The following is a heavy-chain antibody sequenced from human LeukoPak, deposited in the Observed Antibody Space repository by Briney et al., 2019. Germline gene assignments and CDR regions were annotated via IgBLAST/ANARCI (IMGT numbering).Heavy chain of an antibody. J-gene: IGHJ3*02. Sequence: SETLSLTCTVSGGSLSSSSYYWGWIRQPPGKGLEWIGSIYYSGSTYHNPSLKSRVTISVDTSKMQFSLKLSSVTAADTAVYYCARRGIGYCSGTSCPDAFDIWGQGTMVTVSS. V-gene: IGHV4-39*01. CDR1: GGSLSSSSYY. D-gene: IGHD2-2*01. CDR2: IYYSGST. CDR3: ARRGIGYCSGTSCPDAFDI.